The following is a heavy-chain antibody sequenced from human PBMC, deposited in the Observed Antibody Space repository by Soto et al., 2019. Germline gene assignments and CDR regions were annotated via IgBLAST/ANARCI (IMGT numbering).Heavy chain of an antibody. CDR2: ISYAVISK. J-gene: IGHJ4*02. D-gene: IGHD2-15*01. Sequence: QVQSVESGGGVVQPGTSLRLSCAVSGFTFSNHGMHWVRQAPGKGLEWVAFISYAVISKDNIDSLKGRFTISRDNFKDTLFLQMNTLRADDTAVYYCARDRGWSRSHYFDSWGQGTLVTVSS. V-gene: IGHV3-33*01. CDR1: GFTFSNHG. CDR3: ARDRGWSRSHYFDS.